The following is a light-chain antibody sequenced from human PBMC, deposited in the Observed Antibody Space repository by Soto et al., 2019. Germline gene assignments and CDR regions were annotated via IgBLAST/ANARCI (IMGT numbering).Light chain of an antibody. J-gene: IGKJ3*01. CDR3: HHYDNSPPFP. CDR2: DAS. Sequence: IVLTQSPATLSLSPGERATLSCRAGQSISTYLAWYQQKSGQAPRLLIYDASNRATGTPARFSGSGSGTDFTLTISSLEPEDSAVYYCHHYDNSPPFPFGPGTTVDI. V-gene: IGKV3-11*01. CDR1: QSISTY.